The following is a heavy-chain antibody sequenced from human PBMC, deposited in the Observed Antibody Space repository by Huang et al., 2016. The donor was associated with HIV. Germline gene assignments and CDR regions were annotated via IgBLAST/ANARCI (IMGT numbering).Heavy chain of an antibody. J-gene: IGHJ4*02. Sequence: QIQLVQSGPEVKKPGASVKVSCKASGYTFSIYGISWVPQAPGQGPEWMGWGSAYSGYTNYSQKFQGRVTMNADTSASTAYMDLRSLTSDDTAVYYCARVPSDHFSDYWGQGTLVTVSS. V-gene: IGHV1-18*01. CDR1: GYTFSIYG. CDR3: ARVPSDHFSDY. CDR2: GSAYSGYT.